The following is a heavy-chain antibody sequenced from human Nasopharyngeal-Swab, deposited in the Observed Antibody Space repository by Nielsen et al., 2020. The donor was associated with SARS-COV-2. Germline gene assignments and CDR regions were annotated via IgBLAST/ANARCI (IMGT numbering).Heavy chain of an antibody. CDR2: IGDKDHNYAT. V-gene: IGHV3-73*01. CDR3: TTDFYFDY. Sequence: GESLKISCAASGFIFSASAIHWVRQASGKGLEWVGRIGDKDHNYATTYGASVQGRFTISRDDSKNTAFLQMDSLKTEDTALYYSTTDFYFDYWGQGTLVTVSS. CDR1: GFIFSASA. J-gene: IGHJ4*02.